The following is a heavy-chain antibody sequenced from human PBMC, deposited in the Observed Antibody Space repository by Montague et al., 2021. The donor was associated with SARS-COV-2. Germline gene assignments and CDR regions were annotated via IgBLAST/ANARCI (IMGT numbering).Heavy chain of an antibody. CDR2: INHTGAT. J-gene: IGHJ5*01. D-gene: IGHD3-22*01. V-gene: IGHV4-34*01. CDR1: GGSFSDNY. CDR3: ARGLIRINMAVVIFIGGQYWFDS. Sequence: SETLSLTCAVYGGSFSDNYWSWIRQPPGKGLEWIGEINHTGATNXNPSLKSRVTLSMDTSKNQFSLNLKSVTAADTAVYYCARGLIRINMAVVIFIGGQYWFDSWGQGTLVTVTS.